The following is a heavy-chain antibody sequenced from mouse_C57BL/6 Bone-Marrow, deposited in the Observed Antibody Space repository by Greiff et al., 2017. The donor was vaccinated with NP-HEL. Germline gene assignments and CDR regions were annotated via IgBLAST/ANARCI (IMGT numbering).Heavy chain of an antibody. Sequence: VQLKESGAELVRPGTSVKMSCKASGYTFTNYWIGWAKQRPGHGLEWIGDIYPGGGYTNYNEKFKGKATLTADKSSSTAYMQFSSLTSEDSAIYYCARDGLRGFAYWGQGTLVTVSA. D-gene: IGHD1-1*01. V-gene: IGHV1-63*01. CDR1: GYTFTNYW. J-gene: IGHJ3*01. CDR3: ARDGLRGFAY. CDR2: IYPGGGYT.